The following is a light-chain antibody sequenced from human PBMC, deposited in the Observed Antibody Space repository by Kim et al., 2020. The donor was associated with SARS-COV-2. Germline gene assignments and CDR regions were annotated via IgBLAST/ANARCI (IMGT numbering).Light chain of an antibody. V-gene: IGKV1-17*01. J-gene: IGKJ5*01. CDR1: QDSRND. CDR3: LQHNTYPIT. Sequence: ASVGDRVTITGRGRQDSRNDLGWYQQNPGRAPKRLIYGASSLQSGVPSRFSGSGSGTEFTLTISSLQPEDFATYFCLQHNTYPITFGQGTRLEIK. CDR2: GAS.